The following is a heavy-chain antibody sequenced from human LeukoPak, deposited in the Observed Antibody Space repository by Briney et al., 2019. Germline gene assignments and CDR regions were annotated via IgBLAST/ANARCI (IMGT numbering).Heavy chain of an antibody. Sequence: SETLSLTCTVSGGSISSGSYYWSWIRQPAGKGLEWIGSIYTSGSTNYNPSLQSRVTISVDSSKNQFSLKLSYVTAADTAVYYCARAGWEGAFDIWGQGTMVTVSS. CDR1: GGSISSGSYY. J-gene: IGHJ3*02. CDR3: ARAGWEGAFDI. D-gene: IGHD1-26*01. V-gene: IGHV4-61*02. CDR2: IYTSGST.